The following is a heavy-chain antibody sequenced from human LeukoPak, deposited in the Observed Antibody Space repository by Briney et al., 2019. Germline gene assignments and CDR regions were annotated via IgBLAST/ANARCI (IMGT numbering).Heavy chain of an antibody. V-gene: IGHV3-23*01. CDR2: ISGSGGST. J-gene: IGHJ4*02. Sequence: PGGSLRLSCAASGFTFSSYAMSWVRQAPGKGLEWVSAISGSGGSTYYADSVKGRFTISRDNSKNTLYLQMNSLRAEDTAVYYCAKALSARPVTYVDYWGQGTLATVSS. D-gene: IGHD5-18*01. CDR1: GFTFSSYA. CDR3: AKALSARPVTYVDY.